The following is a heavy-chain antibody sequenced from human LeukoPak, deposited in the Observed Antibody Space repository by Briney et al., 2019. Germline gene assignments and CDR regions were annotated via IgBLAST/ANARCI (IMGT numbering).Heavy chain of an antibody. CDR1: GFTFDDYG. J-gene: IGHJ3*02. CDR3: AKVSAALMGAFDI. D-gene: IGHD2-15*01. CDR2: ISGSGGST. Sequence: PGGSLRLSCAAAGFTFDDYGMSWVRQAPGKGLEWVSAISGSGGSTYYADSVKGRFTISRDNSKNTLYLQMNSLRAEDTAVYYCAKVSAALMGAFDIWGQGTMVTVSS. V-gene: IGHV3-23*01.